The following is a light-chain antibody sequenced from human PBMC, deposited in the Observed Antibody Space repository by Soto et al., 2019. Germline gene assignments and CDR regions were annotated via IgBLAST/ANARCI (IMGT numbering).Light chain of an antibody. V-gene: IGKV3-15*01. J-gene: IGKJ4*01. CDR3: QQDHTWPIT. Sequence: DIVMTQSPATLSVAPGERVTFSCSATQGVSRKLAWYQHKPGQAPRLLISGAFTGATGIPARFSGSGSGTEFTLTISSLQSDDGAIYDCQQDHTWPITFGGGTKVEIK. CDR2: GAF. CDR1: QGVSRK.